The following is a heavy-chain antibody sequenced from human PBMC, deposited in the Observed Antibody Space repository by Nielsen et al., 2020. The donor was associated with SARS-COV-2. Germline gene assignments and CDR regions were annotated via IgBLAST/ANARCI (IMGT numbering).Heavy chain of an antibody. Sequence: SLKISCAASGFTFDDYAMHWVRQAPGKGLEWVSGISWNSGSIGYADSVKGRFTISRDNAKNSLYLQMNSLRAEDTALYYCSSGWGRWGQGTLVTVSS. CDR3: SSGWGR. D-gene: IGHD6-19*01. J-gene: IGHJ4*02. CDR1: GFTFDDYA. CDR2: ISWNSGSI. V-gene: IGHV3-9*01.